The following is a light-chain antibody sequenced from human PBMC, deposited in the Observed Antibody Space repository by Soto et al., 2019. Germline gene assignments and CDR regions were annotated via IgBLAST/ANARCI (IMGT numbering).Light chain of an antibody. CDR2: GAS. V-gene: IGKV3-15*01. Sequence: EIVMTQSPATLSVSPGERATLSCRASQSVSSNLAWYQQKPGQAPSLLIYGASTRATGTPARFSGSGSGTEFTLPISSLQSEDSAVYYCQQYNNWPPWTFGQGTKVEIK. J-gene: IGKJ1*01. CDR3: QQYNNWPPWT. CDR1: QSVSSN.